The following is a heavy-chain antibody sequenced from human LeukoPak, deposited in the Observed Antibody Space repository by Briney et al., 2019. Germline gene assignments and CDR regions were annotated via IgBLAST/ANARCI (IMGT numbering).Heavy chain of an antibody. J-gene: IGHJ5*02. D-gene: IGHD3-10*01. CDR3: ASSPGRRITMVRGRENWFDP. CDR2: INHSGGT. Sequence: SETLSLTCAVYGGSFSGYYWSWIRQPPGKGLEWIGEINHSGGTNYHPSLKSRVTISVDTSKNQFSLKLSSVTAADTAVYYCASSPGRRITMVRGRENWFDPWGQGTLVTVSS. V-gene: IGHV4-34*01. CDR1: GGSFSGYY.